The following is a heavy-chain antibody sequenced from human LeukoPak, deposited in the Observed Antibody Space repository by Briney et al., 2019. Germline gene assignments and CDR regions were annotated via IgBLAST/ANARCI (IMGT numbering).Heavy chain of an antibody. D-gene: IGHD2-8*01. V-gene: IGHV1-46*01. J-gene: IGHJ4*02. Sequence: ASVKVSCKASGYTFTSYYMHWVRQAPGQGLEWMGIINPSGGSTSYAQKFQGRVTMTRDMSTSTVYMELSSLRSEDTAVYYCAREMVCTHGVCYGGPFDYWGQGTLVTVSS. CDR2: INPSGGST. CDR1: GYTFTSYY. CDR3: AREMVCTHGVCYGGPFDY.